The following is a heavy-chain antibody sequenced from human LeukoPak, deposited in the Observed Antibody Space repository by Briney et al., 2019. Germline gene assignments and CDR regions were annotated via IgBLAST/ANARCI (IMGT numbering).Heavy chain of an antibody. CDR2: VNHSGST. Sequence: SETLSLTCAVSGGSVSGYYLSWIRQPPGKGLEWIGDVNHSGSTNYNQSLKSRVTISVDTSKNQFSPKLSSVTAADTAVYYCARGGSTVVTRSFDYWGQGTLVTVSS. J-gene: IGHJ4*02. CDR1: GGSVSGYY. D-gene: IGHD4-23*01. V-gene: IGHV4-34*01. CDR3: ARGGSTVVTRSFDY.